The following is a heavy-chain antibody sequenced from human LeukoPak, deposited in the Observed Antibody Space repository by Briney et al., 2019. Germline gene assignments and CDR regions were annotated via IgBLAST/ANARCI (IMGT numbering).Heavy chain of an antibody. CDR1: GFTVSSNY. V-gene: IGHV3-66*02. CDR2: IYSGGST. Sequence: PGGSLRLSCAASGFTVSSNYMSWVRQAPGKGLEWVSVIYSGGSTYYADSVKGRFTISRDNSKNTLYLQMNSLRAEDTAVYYCAREIIITFGGVIPTPYWGQGTLVTVSS. D-gene: IGHD3-16*01. CDR3: AREIIITFGGVIPTPY. J-gene: IGHJ4*02.